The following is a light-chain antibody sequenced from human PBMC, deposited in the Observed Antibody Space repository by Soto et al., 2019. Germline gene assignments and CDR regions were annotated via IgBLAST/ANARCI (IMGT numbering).Light chain of an antibody. V-gene: IGKV1-5*03. CDR3: QQYKSSST. Sequence: DIQMTQSPSTLSAPVGDTVTITCRASESISIWLAWYQQKPGKAPNLLINKASSLQSEVPSRFSGSGSGTEFTLTITSLQPDDFGVYYCQQYKSSSTFGQGTKVDIK. CDR2: KAS. CDR1: ESISIW. J-gene: IGKJ1*01.